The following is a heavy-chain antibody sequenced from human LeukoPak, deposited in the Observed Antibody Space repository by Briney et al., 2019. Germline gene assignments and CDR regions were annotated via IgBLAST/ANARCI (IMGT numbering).Heavy chain of an antibody. CDR2: ISGSGGST. V-gene: IGHV3-23*01. Sequence: GGSLRLSCAASGFTFSSYAMSWVRQAPGKGLEWVSAISGSGGSTYYADSVKGRFTISRDNSKNTLYLQMNSLRAEDTAVYYCARPYYDFWSGYFLYWGQGTLVTVSS. CDR1: GFTFSSYA. D-gene: IGHD3-3*01. J-gene: IGHJ4*02. CDR3: ARPYYDFWSGYFLY.